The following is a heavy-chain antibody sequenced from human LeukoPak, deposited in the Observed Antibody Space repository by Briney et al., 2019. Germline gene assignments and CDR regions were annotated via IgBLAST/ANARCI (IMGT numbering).Heavy chain of an antibody. D-gene: IGHD2-8*02. Sequence: SVKVSCKASGDTFSSYAISWVRQAPGQGLEWMGRIIPILGIANYAQKFQDRVTITADKSTSTAYMELSSLRSEDTAVYYCARVLVGTLGGYYYYYGMDVWGQGTTVTVSS. V-gene: IGHV1-69*04. CDR2: IIPILGIA. J-gene: IGHJ6*02. CDR1: GDTFSSYA. CDR3: ARVLVGTLGGYYYYYGMDV.